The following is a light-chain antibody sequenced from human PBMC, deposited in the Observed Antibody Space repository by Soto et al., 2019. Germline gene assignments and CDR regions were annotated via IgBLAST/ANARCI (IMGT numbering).Light chain of an antibody. Sequence: QSPGTLSLSPGEGATLSCRASETIRNNYLAWYQQKPGQAPRLLIYGASVRATGVPDRFSGSGSGTDFTLTISRLESEDFAVYYCQQYTSSLNTFGQGTRLEIK. CDR2: GAS. J-gene: IGKJ5*01. CDR1: ETIRNNY. V-gene: IGKV3-20*01. CDR3: QQYTSSLNT.